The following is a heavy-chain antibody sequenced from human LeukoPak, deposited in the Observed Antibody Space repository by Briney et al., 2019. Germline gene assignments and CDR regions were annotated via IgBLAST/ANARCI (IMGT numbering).Heavy chain of an antibody. J-gene: IGHJ4*02. CDR2: ISGSGGST. CDR1: GFTFSSYA. D-gene: IGHD6-19*01. CDR3: AKDAPSRYSSGWYLDY. Sequence: PGGSLRLSCAASGFTFSSYAMSWVRQAPGKGLEWVSAISGSGGSTYYADSVKGRFTISRDNSKNTLYLQMNSLRAEDTAVYYCAKDAPSRYSSGWYLDYWGQGTQVTVSS. V-gene: IGHV3-23*01.